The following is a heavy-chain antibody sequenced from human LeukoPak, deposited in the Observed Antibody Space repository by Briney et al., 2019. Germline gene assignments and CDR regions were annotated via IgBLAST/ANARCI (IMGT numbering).Heavy chain of an antibody. CDR2: IYSGGST. V-gene: IGHV3-66*01. CDR1: GFTVSSNY. D-gene: IGHD4-17*01. Sequence: GGSLRLSCAASGFTVSSNYMSWVRQAPGKGLEWVSVIYSGGSTYYADSVKGRFTISRDNSKNTLYLQMNSLRAEDTAMYYCAREVVYGDYPHWGQGTLVTVSS. CDR3: AREVVYGDYPH. J-gene: IGHJ4*02.